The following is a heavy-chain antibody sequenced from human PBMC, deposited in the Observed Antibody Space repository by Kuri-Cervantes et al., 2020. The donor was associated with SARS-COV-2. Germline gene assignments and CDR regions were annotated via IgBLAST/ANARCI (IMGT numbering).Heavy chain of an antibody. J-gene: IGHJ3*02. CDR3: ARSTPFRRLAVISQGGAFDI. Sequence: ASVKVSCKASGYTFTGYYMHWVRQAPGQGLEWMGWINPNSGGTNYAQKFQGWVTMTRDTSISTVYMVLSRLRPDDTAVYYCARSTPFRRLAVISQGGAFDIWGQGTMVTVSS. CDR2: INPNSGGT. CDR1: GYTFTGYY. V-gene: IGHV1-2*04. D-gene: IGHD3-22*01.